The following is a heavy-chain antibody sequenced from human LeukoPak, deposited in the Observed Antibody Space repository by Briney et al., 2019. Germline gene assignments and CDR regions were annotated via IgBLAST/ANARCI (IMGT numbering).Heavy chain of an antibody. J-gene: IGHJ4*02. D-gene: IGHD2-2*01. V-gene: IGHV3-48*04. CDR3: ARAQTVVPAAKDY. CDR2: IRNDAKSI. Sequence: GGSLRLSCAASGFTFKSFSMDWVRQAPGKGLEWVSYIRNDAKSIYYADSVKGRFTISRDNAKDSLYLQMNSLRAEDTAVYYCARAQTVVPAAKDYWGQGTLVTVSS. CDR1: GFTFKSFS.